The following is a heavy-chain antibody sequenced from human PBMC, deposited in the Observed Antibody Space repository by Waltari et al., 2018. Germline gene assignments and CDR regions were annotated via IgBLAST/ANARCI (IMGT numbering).Heavy chain of an antibody. V-gene: IGHV4-61*02. CDR2: IYTSGST. D-gene: IGHD3-22*01. Sequence: QVQLQESGPGLVKPSQTLSLTCTVSGGSISSGSYYWSWIRQPAGKGLEWIGRIYTSGSTNYNPSLKSRVTISVDTSKNQVSLKLSSVTAADTAVYYCARESNYYDSSGYYYVWYFDLWGRGTLVTVSS. CDR1: GGSISSGSYY. J-gene: IGHJ2*01. CDR3: ARESNYYDSSGYYYVWYFDL.